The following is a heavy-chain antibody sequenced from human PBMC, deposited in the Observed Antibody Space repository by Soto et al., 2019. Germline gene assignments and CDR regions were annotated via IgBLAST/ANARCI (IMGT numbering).Heavy chain of an antibody. CDR2: ISYDGSNK. CDR3: AKDSSEVVVAATLGYYMDV. D-gene: IGHD2-15*01. CDR1: GFTFSSYG. V-gene: IGHV3-30*18. Sequence: GGSLRLSCAASGFTFSSYGMHWVRQAPGKGLEWVAVISYDGSNKYYADSVKGRFTISRNNSKNTLYLQMNSLRAEDTAVYYCAKDSSEVVVAATLGYYMDVWGKGTTVTVSS. J-gene: IGHJ6*03.